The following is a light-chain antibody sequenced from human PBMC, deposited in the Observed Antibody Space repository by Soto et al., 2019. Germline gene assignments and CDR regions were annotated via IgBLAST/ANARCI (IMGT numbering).Light chain of an antibody. Sequence: EIVMTQSPATLAGSPGETVTLSCRASQSLSGNLAWYQQKPGKAPRLLIFRASTRATGVPARFSGRGSGTDFTLTISALQSQDFAVSYSQQYSKWTPWTFVPGTKVDIK. J-gene: IGKJ1*01. V-gene: IGKV3-15*01. CDR3: QQYSKWTPWT. CDR1: QSLSGN. CDR2: RAS.